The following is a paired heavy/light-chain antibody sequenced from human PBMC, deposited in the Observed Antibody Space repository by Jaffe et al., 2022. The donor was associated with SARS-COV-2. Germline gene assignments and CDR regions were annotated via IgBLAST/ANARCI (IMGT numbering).Light chain of an antibody. CDR2: INSDGSH. J-gene: IGLJ3*02. Sequence: QLVLTQSPSASASLGGSVKLTCTLSSDHSTYTIAWHQQQSEKGPRYLMKINSDGSHTKGDGIPDRFSGSSSGAERYLTISSLQSEDEADYFCQTWGAGIQVFGGGTKLTVL. CDR1: SDHSTYT. CDR3: QTWGAGIQV. V-gene: IGLV4-69*01.
Heavy chain of an antibody. CDR3: ARPAAAADYDAFDI. J-gene: IGHJ3*02. CDR2: IYPGDSDT. D-gene: IGHD6-13*01. Sequence: EVQLVQSGAEVKKPGESLKISCKGSGYRFTTYWIVWVRQMPGKGLEWVGSIYPGDSDTRYSPSFQGQVSISTDKSISTAYLQWNSLKASDTAMYYCARPAAAADYDAFDIWGQGTMVTVSS. CDR1: GYRFTTYW. V-gene: IGHV5-51*01.